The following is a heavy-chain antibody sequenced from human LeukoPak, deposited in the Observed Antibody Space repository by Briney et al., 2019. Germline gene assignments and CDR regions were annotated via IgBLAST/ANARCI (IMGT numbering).Heavy chain of an antibody. CDR1: GGSISSYY. J-gene: IGHJ4*02. V-gene: IGHV4-59*08. CDR2: IYYSGST. D-gene: IGHD6-13*01. CDR3: ARLQQPAGWIPDY. Sequence: PSETLSLTCTVSGGSISSYYWSWIRQPPGKGLEWIGYIYYSGSTNYNPSLKSRVTISVDTSKNQFSLKLSSVTAADTAVYYCARLQQPAGWIPDYWGQGTLVTVSS.